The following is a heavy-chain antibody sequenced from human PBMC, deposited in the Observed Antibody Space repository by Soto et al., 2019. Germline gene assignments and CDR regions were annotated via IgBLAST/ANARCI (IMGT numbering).Heavy chain of an antibody. CDR3: ARGRMYGPLPPFDY. Sequence: GGSLRLSCAASGFTFSSYSMNWVRQAPGKELEWVSSISSSSSYIYYADSVKGRFTISRDNAKNSLYLQMNSLGAEDTAVYYCARGRMYGPLPPFDYWGQGTLVTVSS. CDR2: ISSSSSYI. J-gene: IGHJ4*02. CDR1: GFTFSSYS. D-gene: IGHD4-17*01. V-gene: IGHV3-21*01.